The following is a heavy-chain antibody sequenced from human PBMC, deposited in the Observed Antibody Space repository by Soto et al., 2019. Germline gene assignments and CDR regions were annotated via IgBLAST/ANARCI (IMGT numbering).Heavy chain of an antibody. J-gene: IGHJ4*02. Sequence: PSETLSLTCTVSGGSISSYYWSWLRQPPGKGLEWIGYIYYSGSTNYNPSLKSRVTISVDTSKNQFSLKLSSVTAADTAVYYCARGTYYYDSSGVHNDYWGQGXLVTVSS. CDR3: ARGTYYYDSSGVHNDY. CDR1: GGSISSYY. V-gene: IGHV4-59*01. D-gene: IGHD3-22*01. CDR2: IYYSGST.